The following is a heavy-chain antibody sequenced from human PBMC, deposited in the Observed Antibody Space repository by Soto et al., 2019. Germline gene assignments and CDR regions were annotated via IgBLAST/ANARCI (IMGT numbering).Heavy chain of an antibody. CDR2: ISGSGGST. D-gene: IGHD3-9*01. J-gene: IGHJ4*02. CDR1: GFTFSSYA. CDR3: AKGYYDILTGYLYYFDY. V-gene: IGHV3-23*01. Sequence: LRLSCAASGFTFSSYAMSWVRQAPGKGLEWVSAISGSGGSTYYADSVKGRFTISRDNSKNTLYLQMNSLRAEDTAVYYCAKGYYDILTGYLYYFDYWGQGTLVTVSS.